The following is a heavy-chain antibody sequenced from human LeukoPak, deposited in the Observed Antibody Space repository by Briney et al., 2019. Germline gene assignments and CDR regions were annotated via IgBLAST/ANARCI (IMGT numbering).Heavy chain of an antibody. CDR2: IKQDGSEK. J-gene: IGHJ4*02. CDR1: GFTFSSYW. Sequence: GGSLRPSCAASGFTFSSYWMSWVRQAPGKGLEWVANIKQDGSEKYYVDSVKGRFTISRDNAKNSLYLQMNSLRAEDTAVYYCARVYGVVTAILDYWGQGTLVTVSS. CDR3: ARVYGVVTAILDY. V-gene: IGHV3-7*01. D-gene: IGHD2-21*02.